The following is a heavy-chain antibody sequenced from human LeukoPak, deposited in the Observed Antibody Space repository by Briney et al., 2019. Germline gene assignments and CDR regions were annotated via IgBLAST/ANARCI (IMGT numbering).Heavy chain of an antibody. J-gene: IGHJ3*02. CDR3: ASVKGHAFDI. CDR2: IRQDGSEK. V-gene: IGHV3-7*01. Sequence: GGSLRLSCAASGFTFSSYWMSWVRQAPGKGLEWVSNIRQDGSEKYYVDSVERRLTISRDNAKNSLYLQMNNLRAEDTAVYYCASVKGHAFDIWGQGTMVIVSS. CDR1: GFTFSSYW.